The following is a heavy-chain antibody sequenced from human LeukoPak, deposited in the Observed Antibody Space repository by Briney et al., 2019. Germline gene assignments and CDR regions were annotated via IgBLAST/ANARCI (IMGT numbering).Heavy chain of an antibody. CDR3: ARDFPPIPGWFDL. Sequence: SVKVSCKASGVTFSSYTISWVRQAPGQGLEWMGRIIPILGIANYAQKFQGRVTITADKSTSTAYMELSSLRSEDTALYYDARDFPPIPGWFDLWVQGTLVTVSS. CDR2: IIPILGIA. V-gene: IGHV1-69*04. J-gene: IGHJ5*02. CDR1: GVTFSSYT. D-gene: IGHD1-1*01.